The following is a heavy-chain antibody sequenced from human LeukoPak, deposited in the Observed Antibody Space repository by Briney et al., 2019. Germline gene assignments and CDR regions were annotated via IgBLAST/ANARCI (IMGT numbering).Heavy chain of an antibody. CDR2: IWYDGSNK. V-gene: IGHV3-33*06. J-gene: IGHJ4*02. CDR3: AKPRYYYDSSGYSPFDY. CDR1: GFTFSSYG. D-gene: IGHD3-22*01. Sequence: GGSLRLSCAASGFTFSSYGMHWVRQAPGKGLEWVAVIWYDGSNKYYADSVKGRFTISRDNPKNTLYLQMNSLRAEDTAVYYCAKPRYYYDSSGYSPFDYWGQGTLVTVSS.